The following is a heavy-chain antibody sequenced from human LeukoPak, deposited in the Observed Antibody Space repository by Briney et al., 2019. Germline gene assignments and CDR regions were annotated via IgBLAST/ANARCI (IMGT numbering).Heavy chain of an antibody. CDR3: ARDHRGTYYYDSSGYRGSYFDY. J-gene: IGHJ4*02. CDR2: INPYTGDT. D-gene: IGHD3-22*01. Sequence: GASVKVSCKASGYTLTGYYIHWVRQAPGQGLEWMGWINPYTGDTNYAQKFQGRVTITADKSTSTAYMELSSLRSEDTAVYYCARDHRGTYYYDSSGYRGSYFDYWGQGTLVTVSS. V-gene: IGHV1-2*02. CDR1: GYTLTGYY.